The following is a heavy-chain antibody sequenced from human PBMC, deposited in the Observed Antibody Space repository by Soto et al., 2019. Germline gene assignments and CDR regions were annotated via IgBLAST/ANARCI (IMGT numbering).Heavy chain of an antibody. CDR3: ARVWRSSSSGDYGMDV. D-gene: IGHD6-6*01. CDR2: INPNSGGT. Sequence: GASVKVSCKASGYTFTGYYMHWVRQAPGQGLEWMGWINPNSGGTNYAQKFQGRVTMTRDTSISTAYMELSRLRSDDTAVYYCARVWRSSSSGDYGMDVWGQGTTVTVSS. J-gene: IGHJ6*02. CDR1: GYTFTGYY. V-gene: IGHV1-2*02.